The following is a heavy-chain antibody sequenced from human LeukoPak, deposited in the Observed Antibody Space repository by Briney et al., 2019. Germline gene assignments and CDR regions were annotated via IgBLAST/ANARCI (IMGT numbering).Heavy chain of an antibody. V-gene: IGHV1-69*13. J-gene: IGHJ3*02. CDR3: ARDRAAAAYDAFDI. CDR2: IIPIFGTA. D-gene: IGHD6-13*01. CDR1: GGTLSSYA. Sequence: EASVKVSCKASGGTLSSYAISWVRQAPGQGLEWMGGIIPIFGTANYAQKFQGRVTITADESTSTAYMELSSLRSEDTAVYYCARDRAAAAYDAFDIWGQGTMVTVSS.